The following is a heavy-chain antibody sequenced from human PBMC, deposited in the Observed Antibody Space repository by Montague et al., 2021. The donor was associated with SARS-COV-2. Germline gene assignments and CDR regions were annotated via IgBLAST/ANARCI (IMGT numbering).Heavy chain of an antibody. CDR3: ARTVTAMVSDPIDY. J-gene: IGHJ4*02. CDR2: ISYDGSNK. V-gene: IGHV3-30*04. CDR1: GFTFSSYA. D-gene: IGHD5-18*01. Sequence: SLRLSCAASGFTFSSYAMHWVRQAPGKGLEWVAVISYDGSNKYYXXSLKGRFTISRDNSKNTLYLQMNSLRAEDTAVYYCARTVTAMVSDPIDYWGQGTLVTVSS.